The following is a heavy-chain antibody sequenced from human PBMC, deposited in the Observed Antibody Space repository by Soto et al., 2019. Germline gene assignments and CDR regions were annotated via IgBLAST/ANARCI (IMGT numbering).Heavy chain of an antibody. CDR2: IIPIFGTA. J-gene: IGHJ4*02. CDR3: ARALYGYSYGYLDY. D-gene: IGHD5-18*01. Sequence: SVNVSCKASGGTFSSYAISWVRQAPGQGLEWMGGIIPIFGTANYAQKFQGRVTITADESTSTAYMELSSLRSEDTAVYYCARALYGYSYGYLDYWGQGTLVTVSS. V-gene: IGHV1-69*13. CDR1: GGTFSSYA.